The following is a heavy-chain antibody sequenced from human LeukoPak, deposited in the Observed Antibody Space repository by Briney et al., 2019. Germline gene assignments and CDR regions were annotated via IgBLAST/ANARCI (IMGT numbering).Heavy chain of an antibody. CDR2: IYSGGST. V-gene: IGHV3-53*01. CDR3: AREVRGVLNYYYYYYMDV. Sequence: GGSLRLSCAASGFTVSSNYMSWVRQAPGKGLEWVSVIYSGGSTYYADSVKGRFTISRDNSKNTLYLQMNSLRAEDTAVYYCAREVRGVLNYYYYYYMDVWSKGTTVTVSS. J-gene: IGHJ6*03. D-gene: IGHD3-10*01. CDR1: GFTVSSNY.